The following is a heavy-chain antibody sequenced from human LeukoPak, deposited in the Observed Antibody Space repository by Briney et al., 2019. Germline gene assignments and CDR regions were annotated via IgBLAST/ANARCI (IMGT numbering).Heavy chain of an antibody. V-gene: IGHV3-23*01. D-gene: IGHD1-26*01. CDR1: GFTFTTYA. Sequence: LTGGSLRLSCAASGFTFTTYAMSWVRQAPGKGLEWVSSITGSGDSTYYADSVKGRFTISRDNSKNTLYLQMNSLRAEDTAVYHCARDGGSYLQPTDYWGQGTLVTVSS. CDR3: ARDGGSYLQPTDY. CDR2: ITGSGDST. J-gene: IGHJ4*02.